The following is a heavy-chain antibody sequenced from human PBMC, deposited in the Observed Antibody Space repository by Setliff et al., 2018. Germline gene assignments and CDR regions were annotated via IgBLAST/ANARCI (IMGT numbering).Heavy chain of an antibody. D-gene: IGHD3-10*01. J-gene: IGHJ4*02. V-gene: IGHV1-3*01. Sequence: ASVKVSCKASGYTFASYAMHWVRQAPGQRLEWMGWINAGNGNTKYSQKFQGRVTITRDTSASTAYMELSSLRSEDTAVYYCARDLTMVRGLDYWGQGTLVTVSS. CDR2: INAGNGNT. CDR1: GYTFASYA. CDR3: ARDLTMVRGLDY.